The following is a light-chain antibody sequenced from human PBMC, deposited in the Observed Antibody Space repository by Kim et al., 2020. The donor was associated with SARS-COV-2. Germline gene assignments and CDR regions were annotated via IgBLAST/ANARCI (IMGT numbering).Light chain of an antibody. V-gene: IGLV3-19*01. Sequence: SSELTQDPAVSVALGQTVRITCQGDSLRSYYASWYQQKPAQAPVLVIYGKNNRPSGIPDRFSGSSSGNTASLTITGAQAEDEADYYCNSRDSSGNHLGVFGGGTKLTVL. CDR2: GKN. CDR3: NSRDSSGNHLGV. J-gene: IGLJ3*02. CDR1: SLRSYY.